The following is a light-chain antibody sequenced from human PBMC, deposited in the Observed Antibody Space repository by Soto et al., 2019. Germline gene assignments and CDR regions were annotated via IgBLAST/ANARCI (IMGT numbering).Light chain of an antibody. CDR1: QSVRTY. CDR2: DAS. V-gene: IGKV3-11*01. J-gene: IGKJ5*01. CDR3: QQRNSWPPIT. Sequence: EIVLKQSPVTLSLSPGERATLSCRASQSVRTYLAWYQVKPGQAPRLLIYDASSRASGVPARFSGSGSGTDFTLTISSLEPEDFALYYCQQRNSWPPITFGPGTRLEI.